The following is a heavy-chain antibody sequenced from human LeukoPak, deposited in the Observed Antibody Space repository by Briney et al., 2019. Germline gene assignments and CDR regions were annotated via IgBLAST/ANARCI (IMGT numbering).Heavy chain of an antibody. V-gene: IGHV1-2*02. J-gene: IGHJ4*02. CDR2: INPNSGGT. CDR1: GYTFTGYY. Sequence: ASVKVSCRASGYTFTGYYIHWVRQAPGQGLEWMGWINPNSGGTNYAQKFQGRVTMTRDTSISTAYMELSRLRSDDTAVYYCARDWGAAAGVVDYWGQGTLVSVSS. CDR3: ARDWGAAAGVVDY. D-gene: IGHD6-13*01.